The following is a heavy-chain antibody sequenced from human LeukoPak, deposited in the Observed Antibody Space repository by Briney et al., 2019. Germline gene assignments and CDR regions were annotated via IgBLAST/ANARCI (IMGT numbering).Heavy chain of an antibody. Sequence: GGSLRLSCAASGFTFDDYAMHWVRQAPGKGLEWVSGISWNSGSIGYADSVKGRFTISRDNAKNSLYLQMNSLRAEDTALYYCEKGSEYSSGWSFLASWGKGPLATVPS. J-gene: IGHJ5*02. CDR3: EKGSEYSSGWSFLAS. V-gene: IGHV3-9*01. D-gene: IGHD6-19*01. CDR1: GFTFDDYA. CDR2: ISWNSGSI.